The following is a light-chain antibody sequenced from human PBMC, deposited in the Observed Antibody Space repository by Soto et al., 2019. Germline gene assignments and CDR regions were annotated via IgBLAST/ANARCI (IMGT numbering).Light chain of an antibody. Sequence: QLVLTQSSSASACLGSSVNRTCTLSSGHSSYIIAWHQQQPGKAPRYLMKLEGSGSYHKGSGVPDRFSGSSSGAERYLTISILQFEDEADYYCETWDSNTRVFGGGTKLTVL. V-gene: IGLV4-60*02. J-gene: IGLJ3*02. CDR1: SGHSSYI. CDR3: ETWDSNTRV. CDR2: LEGSGSY.